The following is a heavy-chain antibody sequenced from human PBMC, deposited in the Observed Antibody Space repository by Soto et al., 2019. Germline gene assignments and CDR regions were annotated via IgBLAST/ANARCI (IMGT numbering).Heavy chain of an antibody. CDR1: XYSFTSYW. Sequence: GESLKISCKGSXYSFTSYWIGWVRQMPGKGLEWMGIIYPGDSDTRYSPSFQGQVTISADKSISTAYLQWSSLKASDTAMYYCARLGIAVAGTYGMDVWGQGTTVTVSS. J-gene: IGHJ6*02. CDR3: ARLGIAVAGTYGMDV. V-gene: IGHV5-51*01. D-gene: IGHD6-19*01. CDR2: IYPGDSDT.